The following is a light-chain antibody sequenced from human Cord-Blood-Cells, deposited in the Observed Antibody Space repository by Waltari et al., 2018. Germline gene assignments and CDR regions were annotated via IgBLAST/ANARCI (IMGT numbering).Light chain of an antibody. Sequence: EIVLTQSPATLSLSPGERATLSCRASQSVSSYLAWYQQKPGQAPRHLIYDASNRATGIPARFSGSGSGTDFTLTISSLEPEDFAVYYCQQRSNWPTFGPGTKVDIK. CDR1: QSVSSY. V-gene: IGKV3-11*01. CDR3: QQRSNWPT. CDR2: DAS. J-gene: IGKJ3*01.